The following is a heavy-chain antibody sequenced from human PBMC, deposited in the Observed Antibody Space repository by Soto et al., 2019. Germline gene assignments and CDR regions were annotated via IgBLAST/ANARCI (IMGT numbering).Heavy chain of an antibody. CDR2: IYYSGST. CDR1: GGSISSGDYH. CDR3: ARDRWGSGSRVDY. Sequence: QVQLQESGPGLVKPSQTLSLTCTVSGGSISSGDYHWSWIRQPPGKGLEWIGYIYYSGSTDYNPSLKSRVTISVDTSKNQFSLKLSSVTAADTAVYYCARDRWGSGSRVDYWGQGTLVTVSS. V-gene: IGHV4-30-4*01. J-gene: IGHJ4*02. D-gene: IGHD3-10*01.